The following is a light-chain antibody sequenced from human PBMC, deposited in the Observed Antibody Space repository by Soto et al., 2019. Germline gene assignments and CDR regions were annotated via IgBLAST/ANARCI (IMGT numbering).Light chain of an antibody. CDR2: DAS. V-gene: IGKV3-11*01. J-gene: IGKJ1*01. CDR3: QQRSNWPWT. CDR1: QSVSSY. Sequence: VYTQSPATLSLSPGERATLSCRASQSVSSYLAWYQQKPGQAPRLLIYDASNRATGIPARFSGSGSGTDFTLTISSLEPEDFAVYYCQQRSNWPWTFGQGTKVDIK.